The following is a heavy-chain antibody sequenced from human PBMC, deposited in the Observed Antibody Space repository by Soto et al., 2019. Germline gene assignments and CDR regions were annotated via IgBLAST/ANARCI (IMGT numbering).Heavy chain of an antibody. D-gene: IGHD1-26*01. CDR2: ICDSGST. CDR3: ARERYSGTYHGFDY. CDR1: GGSISSYY. Sequence: SETLSLTCTVSGGSISSYYLSWVRQPPGKGLEWVWGICDSGSTNYNPSLKSRFTISVDTSKNQFSLKLSSVTAADTAVYYCARERYSGTYHGFDYWGQGTLVTVSS. J-gene: IGHJ4*02. V-gene: IGHV4-59*01.